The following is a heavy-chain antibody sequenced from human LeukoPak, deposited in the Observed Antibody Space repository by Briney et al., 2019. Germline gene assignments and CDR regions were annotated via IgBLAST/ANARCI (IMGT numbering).Heavy chain of an antibody. J-gene: IGHJ6*04. V-gene: IGHV3-30*04. CDR3: AELGITMIGGV. CDR2: ISYDGSNE. CDR1: GFTFSSYA. Sequence: GGSLRLSCAASGFTFSSYAMHWVRQAPGKGLEWVAIISYDGSNEYYADSVKGRFTISRDNSKNSLYLQMNSLRAEDTAVYYCAELGITMIGGVWGKGTTVTISS. D-gene: IGHD3-10*02.